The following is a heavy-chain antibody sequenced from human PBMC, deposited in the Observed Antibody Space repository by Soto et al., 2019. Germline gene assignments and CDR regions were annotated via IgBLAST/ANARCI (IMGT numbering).Heavy chain of an antibody. J-gene: IGHJ4*02. D-gene: IGHD3-10*01. CDR1: GGIFSTYA. CDR3: ATDRDDHGSGNYYNPSDF. CDR2: IIPLFGTP. V-gene: IGHV1-69*13. Sequence: SVEVSCKASGGIFSTYAISWLRQAPGQGLEWMGGIIPLFGTPNYAQRFQGRVTITADESTSTAYMELSRLRSEDTAVYYCATDRDDHGSGNYYNPSDFWGQGTLVTVSS.